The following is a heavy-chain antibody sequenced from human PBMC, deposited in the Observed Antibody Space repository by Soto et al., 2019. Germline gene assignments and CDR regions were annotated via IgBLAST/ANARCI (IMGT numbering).Heavy chain of an antibody. J-gene: IGHJ5*02. CDR1: GRSFSGYY. D-gene: IGHD3-10*01. Sequence: PSETLSLTCAVYGRSFSGYYWSWIRQPPGKGLEWIGEINHSGSTNYNPSLKSRVTISVDTSKNQFSLKLSSVTAADTAVYYCARELFGRSVWFDPWGQGTLVTVSS. V-gene: IGHV4-34*01. CDR2: INHSGST. CDR3: ARELFGRSVWFDP.